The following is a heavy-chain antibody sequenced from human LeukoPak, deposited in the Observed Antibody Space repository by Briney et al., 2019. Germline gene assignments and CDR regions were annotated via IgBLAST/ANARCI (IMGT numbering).Heavy chain of an antibody. D-gene: IGHD6-13*01. V-gene: IGHV4-39*07. CDR3: ARESAWQQLAPGAFDI. J-gene: IGHJ3*02. Sequence: SETLSLTCTVSGGSISSSSYYWGWIRQPPGKGLEWIGSIYYSGSTYYNPSLKSRVTISVDTSKNQFSLKLSSVTAADTAVYYCARESAWQQLAPGAFDIWGQGTMVTVSS. CDR1: GGSISSSSYY. CDR2: IYYSGST.